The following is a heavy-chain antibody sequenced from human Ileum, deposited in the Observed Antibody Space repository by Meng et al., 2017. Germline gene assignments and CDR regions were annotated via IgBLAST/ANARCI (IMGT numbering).Heavy chain of an antibody. CDR3: ARDPGAGAYDI. Sequence: GESLKISCAASGLSFSRSWMSWIRQAPGKGLELVANINEDGSANNYVGSVKGRFTISRDNAKSSLYLQMNSLRGEDTALYYCARDPGAGAYDIWGQGKMV. CDR1: GLSFSRSW. D-gene: IGHD1-26*01. V-gene: IGHV3-7*01. J-gene: IGHJ3*02. CDR2: INEDGSAN.